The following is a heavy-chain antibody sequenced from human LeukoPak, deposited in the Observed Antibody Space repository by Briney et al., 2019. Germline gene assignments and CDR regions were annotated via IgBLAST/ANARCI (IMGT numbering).Heavy chain of an antibody. J-gene: IGHJ5*02. CDR2: IYYSGRT. D-gene: IGHD6-19*01. CDR3: ARMRSVSNWLDP. Sequence: SEALSLTCTVSGGSISSSTYYWGWIRQPPGKGLEWIGSIYYSGRTYYNPSLKSRVTISVDTSNNQFSLILSSVTATDTAIYYCARMRSVSNWLDPWGQGTLVTVSS. V-gene: IGHV4-39*01. CDR1: GGSISSSTYY.